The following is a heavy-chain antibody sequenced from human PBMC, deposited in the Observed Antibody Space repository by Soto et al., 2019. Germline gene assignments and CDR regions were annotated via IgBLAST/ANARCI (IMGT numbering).Heavy chain of an antibody. V-gene: IGHV4-39*01. CDR1: GGSISSSSYY. Sequence: QLQLQESGPGLVKPSETLSLTCSVSGGSISSSSYYWGWIRQPPGKGLEWIGSIDYSGSIYYNPSPKSRVTXAXDSXKNQCALKLSSVTAAETAVYYCARQSSGWYNWFDPWGQGTLVTVSS. J-gene: IGHJ5*02. D-gene: IGHD6-19*01. CDR3: ARQSSGWYNWFDP. CDR2: IDYSGSI.